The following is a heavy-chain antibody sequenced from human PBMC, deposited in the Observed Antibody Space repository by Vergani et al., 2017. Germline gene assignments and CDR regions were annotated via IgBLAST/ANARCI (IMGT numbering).Heavy chain of an antibody. D-gene: IGHD3-22*01. CDR1: GFTFSSYG. J-gene: IGHJ3*02. CDR2: ISYDGSNK. CDR3: AILHYYDSSGYSAFDI. Sequence: QVQLVESGGGVVQPGRSLRLSCAASGFTFSSYGMHWVRQAPGKGLEWVAVISYDGSNKYYADSVKGRFTISRDNSKNTLYLQMNSLRAEDTAVYYCAILHYYDSSGYSAFDIWGQGTMVTVSS. V-gene: IGHV3-30*03.